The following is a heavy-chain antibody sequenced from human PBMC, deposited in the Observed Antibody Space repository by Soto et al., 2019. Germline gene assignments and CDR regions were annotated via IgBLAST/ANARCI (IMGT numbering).Heavy chain of an antibody. CDR3: ASRSTVVVAATEAFDY. V-gene: IGHV1-69*02. J-gene: IGHJ4*02. CDR2: IIPIVGIA. D-gene: IGHD2-15*01. Sequence: QVQLVQSGAEVKKPGSSVKVSCKASGGTFSTYTISWVRQAPGQGLEWMGRIIPIVGIANYAQKFQGRVTITADKSSSTAYMELSSLRSEDTAVYYCASRSTVVVAATEAFDYWGQGTLVTVSS. CDR1: GGTFSTYT.